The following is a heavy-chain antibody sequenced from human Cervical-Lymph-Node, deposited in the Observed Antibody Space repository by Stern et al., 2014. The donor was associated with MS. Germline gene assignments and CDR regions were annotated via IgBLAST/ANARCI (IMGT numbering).Heavy chain of an antibody. Sequence: QVQLGQSGSELKKPGASVEVSCKTSGYTFTSYSMNWVRQAPGQGLEWMGWINTNSGNPTYAQGFTGRFVFSLDTSVSTAYLQISSLKAEDTGVYYCAREARVAAGLPPLDYWGQGTLVTVSS. CDR1: GYTFTSYS. D-gene: IGHD6-13*01. CDR2: INTNSGNP. J-gene: IGHJ4*02. CDR3: AREARVAAGLPPLDY. V-gene: IGHV7-4-1*02.